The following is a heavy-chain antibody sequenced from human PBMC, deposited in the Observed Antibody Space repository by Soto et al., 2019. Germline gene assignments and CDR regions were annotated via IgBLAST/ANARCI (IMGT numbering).Heavy chain of an antibody. Sequence: QVQLVQSGAEVKKPGASVKVSCKASVYTFTSYYMHWVRQAPGQGLEWMGIINPSGGSTSYAQKVQGRVTMNRDTSTSTVDMELSSMRSEDTAVYYCARTKGEEIVDDAFDIWGQGTMVTVSS. CDR3: ARTKGEEIVDDAFDI. J-gene: IGHJ3*02. CDR1: VYTFTSYY. D-gene: IGHD3-22*01. V-gene: IGHV1-46*01. CDR2: INPSGGST.